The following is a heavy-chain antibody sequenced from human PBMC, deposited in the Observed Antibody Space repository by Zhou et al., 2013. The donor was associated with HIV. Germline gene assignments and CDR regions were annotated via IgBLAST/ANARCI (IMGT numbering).Heavy chain of an antibody. V-gene: IGHV1-18*04. CDR1: GYVFRNYG. D-gene: IGHD3-22*01. CDR2: ISSYNGK. Sequence: QGQLVQSGNEVKKPGASVKVSCTASGYVFRNYGLNWVRQAPGHGLEWMGRISSYNGKQIMQRSSRARVTMTTNTDINVAYMELTRLKSDDTAMYYCTRDLDESRGPYYVRSFHMWGQGTMVTVSS. CDR3: TRDLDESRGPYYVRSFHM. J-gene: IGHJ3*02.